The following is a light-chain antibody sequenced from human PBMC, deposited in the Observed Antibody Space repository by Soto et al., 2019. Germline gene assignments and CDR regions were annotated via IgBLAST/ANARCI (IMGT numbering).Light chain of an antibody. CDR2: GNN. V-gene: IGLV1-40*01. Sequence: QSVLTQPPSVSGAPGQRVTISCTGSSSNIGAGYDVHWYQQLPGTAPKLLIYGNNNRPSGVPDRFFGSKSGTSASLAITGLQADDEADYYCQSYDSSLRGPVFGGGTQLTVL. CDR3: QSYDSSLRGPV. CDR1: SSNIGAGYD. J-gene: IGLJ2*01.